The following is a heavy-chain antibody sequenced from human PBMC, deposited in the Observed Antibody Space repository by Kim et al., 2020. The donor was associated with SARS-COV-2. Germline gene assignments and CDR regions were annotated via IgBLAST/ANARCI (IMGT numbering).Heavy chain of an antibody. Sequence: ASVKVSCKASGYTFTSYAMHWVRQAPGQRLEWMGWINAGNGNTKYSQKFQGRVTITRDTSASTAYMELSSLRSEDTAVYYCARGGITIFGVVITTGYGMDVWGQGTTVTVSS. CDR3: ARGGITIFGVVITTGYGMDV. CDR1: GYTFTSYA. J-gene: IGHJ6*02. D-gene: IGHD3-3*01. CDR2: INAGNGNT. V-gene: IGHV1-3*01.